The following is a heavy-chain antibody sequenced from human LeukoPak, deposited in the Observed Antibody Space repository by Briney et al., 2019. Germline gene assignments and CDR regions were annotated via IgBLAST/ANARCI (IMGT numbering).Heavy chain of an antibody. D-gene: IGHD3-10*01. CDR1: GGSISSSSYY. V-gene: IGHV4-39*01. CDR2: IYYSGST. Sequence: SSETLSLTCTVSGGSISSSSYYWGWIRQPPGKGLEWIGSIYYSGSTYYNPSLKSRVTISVDTSKNQFSLKLSSVTAADTAVYYCARVYGSGSYYNGYYYYYMDVWGKGTTVTVSS. J-gene: IGHJ6*03. CDR3: ARVYGSGSYYNGYYYYYMDV.